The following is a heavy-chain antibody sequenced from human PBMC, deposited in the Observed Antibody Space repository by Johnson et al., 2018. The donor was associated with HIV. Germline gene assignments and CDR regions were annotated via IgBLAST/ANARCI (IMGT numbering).Heavy chain of an antibody. CDR1: GFTFSDYW. Sequence: VQLVESGGGVVQPGGSLRLSCAASGFTFSDYWMKWVRQAPGKGLEWVAKIKQDGSETYYVDSVKGRFTISRDNAKNLLFLQMNSLRAEDTAVYYCARGYTIGAFDIWGQGTMVTVSS. D-gene: IGHD5-12*01. V-gene: IGHV3-7*02. J-gene: IGHJ3*02. CDR2: IKQDGSET. CDR3: ARGYTIGAFDI.